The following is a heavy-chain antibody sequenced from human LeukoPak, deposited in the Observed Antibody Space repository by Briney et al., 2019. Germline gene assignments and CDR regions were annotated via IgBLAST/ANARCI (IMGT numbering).Heavy chain of an antibody. Sequence: ASVKVSCKVSGYSLIEVAMHWVRLAPGKGLEWVGSFDPEDGEDGETHYAQKFQGRVTMTEDASTDTAYMELTSLSSEDTALYYCAMTDRYAGRPFDYWGQGTLVTVPS. V-gene: IGHV1-24*01. J-gene: IGHJ4*02. CDR1: GYSLIEVA. CDR3: AMTDRYAGRPFDY. D-gene: IGHD3-9*01. CDR2: FDPEDGEDGET.